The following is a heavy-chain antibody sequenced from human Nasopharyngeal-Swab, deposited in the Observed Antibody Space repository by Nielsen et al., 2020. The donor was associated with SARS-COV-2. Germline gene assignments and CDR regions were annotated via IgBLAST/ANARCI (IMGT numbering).Heavy chain of an antibody. V-gene: IGHV7-4-1*02. CDR1: GCNFNTYT. Sequence: ASEEVSCKASGCNFNTYTMTWVRQAPGQGPEWMGWSNTNTGNPTYTQGFTGRFVFSLDTSVNTAYLQISSLKPEDTAVYYCATRYHWGQGTLVTVSS. CDR3: ATRYH. J-gene: IGHJ5*02. CDR2: SNTNTGNP.